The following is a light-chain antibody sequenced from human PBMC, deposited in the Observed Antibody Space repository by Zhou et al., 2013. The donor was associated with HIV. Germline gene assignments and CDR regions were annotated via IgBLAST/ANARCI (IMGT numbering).Light chain of an antibody. V-gene: IGKV1-33*01. Sequence: DIQMTQSPSSLSASVGDRVTITCRPSQGIRNDLAWFQHKPGTAPKLLIYDASNLETGVPSRFSGSGSGTDFTFTISSLQPEDFATYYCHQYDNLPPGLTFGGGTKVEIK. J-gene: IGKJ4*01. CDR2: DAS. CDR3: HQYDNLPPGLT. CDR1: QGIRND.